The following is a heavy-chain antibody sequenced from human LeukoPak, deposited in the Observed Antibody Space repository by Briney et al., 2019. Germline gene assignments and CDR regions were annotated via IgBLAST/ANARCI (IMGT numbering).Heavy chain of an antibody. J-gene: IGHJ4*02. Sequence: GWINPNSGGPIFAQKFQGRVTMTRDTSISTAYMELSSLRSDDTAMYYCARDGGQHLGVVDFWGQGTLVTVSS. CDR2: INPNSGGP. CDR3: ARDGGQHLGVVDF. V-gene: IGHV1-2*02. D-gene: IGHD2-2*01.